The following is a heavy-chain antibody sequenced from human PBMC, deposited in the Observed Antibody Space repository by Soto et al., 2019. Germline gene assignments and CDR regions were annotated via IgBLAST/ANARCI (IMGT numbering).Heavy chain of an antibody. CDR2: INHSGST. CDR3: ARPARGYSSSSLDY. J-gene: IGHJ4*02. Sequence: QVQLQQWGAGLLKPSETLSLTCAVYGGSFSGYYWSWIRQPPGKGLEWIGEINHSGSTNYNPTLKSRVTISVDTSKNQFSLTVSSVTAADTAVYYCARPARGYSSSSLDYWGQGTLVTVSS. D-gene: IGHD6-6*01. CDR1: GGSFSGYY. V-gene: IGHV4-34*01.